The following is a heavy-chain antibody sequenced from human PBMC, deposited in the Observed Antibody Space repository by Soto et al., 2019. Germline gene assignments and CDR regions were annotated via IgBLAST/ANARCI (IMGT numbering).Heavy chain of an antibody. CDR2: ISYDGSNK. CDR1: GFTFSSYA. CDR3: ARGTYYDFWSGYHSAGYFDY. Sequence: QVQLVESGGGVVQPGRSLRLSCAASGFTFSSYAMHWVRQAPGKGLEWVAVISYDGSNKYYADSVKGRFTISRDNSKNTLYLQMNSLRAEDTAVYYCARGTYYDFWSGYHSAGYFDYWGQGTLVTVSS. V-gene: IGHV3-30-3*01. D-gene: IGHD3-3*01. J-gene: IGHJ4*02.